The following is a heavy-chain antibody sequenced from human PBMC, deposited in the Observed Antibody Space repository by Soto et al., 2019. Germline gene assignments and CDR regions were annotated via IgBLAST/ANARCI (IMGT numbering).Heavy chain of an antibody. V-gene: IGHV3-23*01. Sequence: VQLLESGGGLVQPGGSLRLSCAASGFTFSSYAMSWVRQAPGRGLEWVSAVSAGAISTDYAGSVKGRFPISRDNSKNVLYRQMSSLRGDDMALYFCARGANGDYDYWGQGTLVTVSS. CDR1: GFTFSSYA. CDR2: VSAGAIST. J-gene: IGHJ4*02. D-gene: IGHD4-17*01. CDR3: ARGANGDYDY.